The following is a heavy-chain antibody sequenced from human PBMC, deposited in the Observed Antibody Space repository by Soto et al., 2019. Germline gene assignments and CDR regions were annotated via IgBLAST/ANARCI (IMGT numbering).Heavy chain of an antibody. J-gene: IGHJ6*02. V-gene: IGHV4-59*01. D-gene: IGHD5-12*01. Sequence: QVQLQESGPGLVKPSETLSLTCTVSGGSISSYYWSWIRQPPGKGLEWIGYIYYSGSTNYNPSLKSRVTISVDTSKNQFSLKLSSVTAADTAMYYCARADGYNRDYYYYYGMDVWGQGTTVTVSS. CDR1: GGSISSYY. CDR2: IYYSGST. CDR3: ARADGYNRDYYYYYGMDV.